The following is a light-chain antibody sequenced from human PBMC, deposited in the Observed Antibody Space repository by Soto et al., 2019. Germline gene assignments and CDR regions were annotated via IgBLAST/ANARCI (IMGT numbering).Light chain of an antibody. Sequence: QSALTQPASVSGSPGQSITLSCTGPSSDVGGYNYFSWYQHHPGKAPKLLIYDVSNRPSGISNRFSGSKSDNTASLTISGLQPEDEADYYCSSYTTSNTRQIVFGTGTKVTVL. CDR3: SSYTTSNTRQIV. CDR1: SSDVGGYNY. J-gene: IGLJ1*01. V-gene: IGLV2-14*03. CDR2: DVS.